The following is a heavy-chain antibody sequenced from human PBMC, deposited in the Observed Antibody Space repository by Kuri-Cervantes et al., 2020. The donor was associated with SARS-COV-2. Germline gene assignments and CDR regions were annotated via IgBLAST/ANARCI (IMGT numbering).Heavy chain of an antibody. V-gene: IGHV3-21*01. Sequence: GESLKISCAASGFTFSSYSMNWVRQAPGKGLEWVSSISSSSSYIYYADSVKGRFTISRDNAKNLLYLQMNSLRAEDTAVYYCARDYDYSNYDVTGLDYWGQGTLVTVSS. CDR3: ARDYDYSNYDVTGLDY. CDR2: ISSSSSYI. D-gene: IGHD4-11*01. J-gene: IGHJ4*02. CDR1: GFTFSSYS.